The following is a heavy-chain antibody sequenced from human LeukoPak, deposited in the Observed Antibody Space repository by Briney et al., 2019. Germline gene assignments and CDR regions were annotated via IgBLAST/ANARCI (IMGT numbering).Heavy chain of an antibody. Sequence: GSLRLSCAASGFTFSSYAMHWVRQAPGKGLEYVSAISSNGGSTYYANSVKGRFTIPRDNSKNTLYLQMGSLRAEDMAVYYCARTTVVTLDAFDIWGQGTMVTVSS. CDR3: ARTTVVTLDAFDI. D-gene: IGHD4-23*01. CDR2: ISSNGGST. V-gene: IGHV3-64*01. CDR1: GFTFSSYA. J-gene: IGHJ3*02.